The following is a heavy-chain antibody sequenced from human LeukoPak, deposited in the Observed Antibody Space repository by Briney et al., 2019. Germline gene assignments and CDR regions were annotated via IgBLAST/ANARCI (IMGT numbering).Heavy chain of an antibody. D-gene: IGHD3-22*01. J-gene: IGHJ4*02. V-gene: IGHV3-74*01. CDR1: GFTFGSYW. CDR3: VRDSSGYYDY. Sequence: GGSLRLPCAASGFTFGSYWMRWVRQAPGKGLVWVSRINSDGRSTSYADSVKGRFTISRDNAKNTLYLQMNSLRAEDTAVYYCVRDSSGYYDYWGQGTLVTVSS. CDR2: INSDGRST.